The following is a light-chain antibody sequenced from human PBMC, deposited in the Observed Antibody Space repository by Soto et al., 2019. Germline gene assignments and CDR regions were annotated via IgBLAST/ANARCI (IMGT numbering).Light chain of an antibody. CDR2: DVS. Sequence: QSALTQPASVSGSPGQSITITCTGSKNDIGADKFVSWYQQHPGEAPKLIIFDVSNRPSRVSHRFSGSKSGNTASLTISRLQPEDESDYYCTSFTTNLAFVFGTGTKLTVL. J-gene: IGLJ1*01. CDR1: KNDIGADKF. V-gene: IGLV2-14*03. CDR3: TSFTTNLAFV.